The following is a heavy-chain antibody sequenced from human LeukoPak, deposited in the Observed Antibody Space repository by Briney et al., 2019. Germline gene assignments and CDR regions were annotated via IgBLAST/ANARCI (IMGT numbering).Heavy chain of an antibody. V-gene: IGHV3-64*01. CDR2: ISSNGGST. Sequence: PGGSLRLSCAASGFTFSSYAMHWVRQAPGKGLEYVSAISSNGGSTYYANSVKGRFTISRDNSKNTLYLQMGSLRAEDMAVYYCAKDYEIAVMGYFDYWGQGTLVTVSS. J-gene: IGHJ4*02. D-gene: IGHD6-19*01. CDR3: AKDYEIAVMGYFDY. CDR1: GFTFSSYA.